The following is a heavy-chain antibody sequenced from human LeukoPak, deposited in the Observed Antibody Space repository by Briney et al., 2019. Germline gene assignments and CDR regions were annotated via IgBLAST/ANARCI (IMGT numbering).Heavy chain of an antibody. J-gene: IGHJ4*02. Sequence: ASVKVSCKVVAYDFTGYYIHWVRQAPGQGPEWMGRLNPNTGHAVYAFKFQGRVTITRDTSSSTAYMEVTRLTSDDTALYYCAKDRDGADRIILWGQGTLVTVSS. CDR3: AKDRDGADRIIL. CDR1: AYDFTGYY. D-gene: IGHD5-24*01. V-gene: IGHV1-2*06. CDR2: LNPNTGHA.